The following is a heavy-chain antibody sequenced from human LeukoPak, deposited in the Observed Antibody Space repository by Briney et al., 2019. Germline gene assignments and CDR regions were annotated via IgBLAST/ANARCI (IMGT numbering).Heavy chain of an antibody. CDR2: IYYSGST. Sequence: SETRSLTCTVSGCSISSGDYYWSWIRQPPGKGLEWIGYIYYSGSTYYNPSLKSRVTISVDTSKNQFSLKLSSVTAADTAVYYCARGDFWSGYFHWGQGTLVTVSS. CDR3: ARGDFWSGYFH. V-gene: IGHV4-30-4*01. D-gene: IGHD3-3*01. J-gene: IGHJ4*02. CDR1: GCSISSGDYY.